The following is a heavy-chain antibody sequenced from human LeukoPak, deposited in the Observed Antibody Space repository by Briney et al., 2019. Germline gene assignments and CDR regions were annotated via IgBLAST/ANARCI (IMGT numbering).Heavy chain of an antibody. V-gene: IGHV1-2*02. D-gene: IGHD6-13*01. CDR2: INPNSGGT. J-gene: IGHJ4*02. Sequence: ASVKVSFKASGYTFTGYYMHWVRQAPGQGLEWMGWINPNSGGTNYAQKFQGRFTMTRDTSISTAYMELSRLRSDDTAVYYCARVKGAAAEKYYFDYWGQGTLVTVSS. CDR3: ARVKGAAAEKYYFDY. CDR1: GYTFTGYY.